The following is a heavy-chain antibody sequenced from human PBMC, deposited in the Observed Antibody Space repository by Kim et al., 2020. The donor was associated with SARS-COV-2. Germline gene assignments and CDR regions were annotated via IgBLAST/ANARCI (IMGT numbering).Heavy chain of an antibody. CDR1: GFTFSTYS. CDR3: ARDGDIPFDY. Sequence: GGSLRLSCAASGFTFSTYSMNWVRQAPGKGLEWVSSISSSTTYIYYADSVKGRFTISRDNAKNSLYLQMNSLRAEDTAVYYCARDGDIPFDYWGQGTLVTVSS. D-gene: IGHD2-15*01. J-gene: IGHJ4*02. CDR2: ISSSTTYI. V-gene: IGHV3-21*01.